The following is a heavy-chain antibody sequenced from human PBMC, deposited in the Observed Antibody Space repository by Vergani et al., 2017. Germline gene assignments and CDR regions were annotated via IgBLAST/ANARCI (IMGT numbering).Heavy chain of an antibody. CDR3: AKSGWLPHFGAHDFDS. V-gene: IGHV3-23*01. D-gene: IGHD5-24*01. J-gene: IGHJ4*02. CDR2: LTASGSGI. CDR1: GFAFSRYA. Sequence: EVQLLESGGRLVQPGGSLRLSCVASGFAFSRYAMSWVRQAPGKGLEWVSGLTASGSGISYADSVRGRFTISRDNSKNTLFLQMDSLRAEDTAVYYCAKSGWLPHFGAHDFDSWGQGILVTVSS.